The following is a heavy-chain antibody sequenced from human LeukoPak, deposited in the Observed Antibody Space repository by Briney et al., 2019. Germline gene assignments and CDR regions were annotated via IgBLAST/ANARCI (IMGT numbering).Heavy chain of an antibody. J-gene: IGHJ4*02. CDR2: ISAYTGNT. CDR1: GYTFTSYG. CDR3: ARDLKGYCSGGSCYFVDY. V-gene: IGHV1-18*01. D-gene: IGHD2-15*01. Sequence: ASVKVSCKASGYTFTSYGISWVRQAPGQGLEWMGWISAYTGNTNYAQKLQGRVTMTTDTSTSTAYMELRSLRSDDTAVYYCARDLKGYCSGGSCYFVDYWGQGTLVTVSS.